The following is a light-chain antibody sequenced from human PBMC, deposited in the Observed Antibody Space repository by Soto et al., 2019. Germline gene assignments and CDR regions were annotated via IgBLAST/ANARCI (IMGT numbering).Light chain of an antibody. J-gene: IGKJ1*01. CDR3: QQYGSSPKT. CDR1: QSVISSY. Sequence: EIVLTQSPGTLSMSPGKRATLSCRASQSVISSYLAWYQQKPGQAPRLLIYGASSRATGIPDRFSGSGSGTDFTLTISRLEPEDFAVYYCQQYGSSPKTFGQGTKVDIK. V-gene: IGKV3-20*01. CDR2: GAS.